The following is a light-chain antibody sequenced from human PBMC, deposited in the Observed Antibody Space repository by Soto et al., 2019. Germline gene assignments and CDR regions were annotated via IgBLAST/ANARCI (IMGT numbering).Light chain of an antibody. CDR1: SSDVGGYNY. J-gene: IGLJ1*01. V-gene: IGLV2-14*01. Sequence: QSALTQPASVSGSHGQSITISCTGTSSDVGGYNYVSWYQQHPGRAPKLMIYEVSNRPSGVSNRFSGSKSGNTAYLTISGPQAEDEADYYCGSNTRSSTNVFGTGTKVTVL. CDR2: EVS. CDR3: GSNTRSSTNV.